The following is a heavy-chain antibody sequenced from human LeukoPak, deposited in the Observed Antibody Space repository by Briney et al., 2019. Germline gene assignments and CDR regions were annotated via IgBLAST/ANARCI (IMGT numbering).Heavy chain of an antibody. CDR1: GFTVSRNY. CDR3: ARDQGSRIQLWYEGFDY. CDR2: IYSGGST. Sequence: GGSLRLSCAASGFTVSRNYMSWVRQAPGKGLEWVSVIYSGGSTYYADSVKGRFTISRDNSKNTLYLQMNSLRAEDTAVYYCARDQGSRIQLWYEGFDYWGQGTLVTVSS. D-gene: IGHD5-18*01. V-gene: IGHV3-66*01. J-gene: IGHJ4*02.